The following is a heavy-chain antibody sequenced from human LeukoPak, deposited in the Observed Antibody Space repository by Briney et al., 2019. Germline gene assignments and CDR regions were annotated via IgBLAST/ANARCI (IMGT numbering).Heavy chain of an antibody. Sequence: GGSLRLSCAASGFTFSRFWMTWVRQAPGRGLESVASMNSDGSAKNYVDSVKGRFTISRDNAKNSLYLQMNSLRGEDTSIYYCARDPGWGAYDIWGQGTMVTVSS. D-gene: IGHD1-26*01. CDR1: GFTFSRFW. CDR2: MNSDGSAK. V-gene: IGHV3-7*01. CDR3: ARDPGWGAYDI. J-gene: IGHJ3*02.